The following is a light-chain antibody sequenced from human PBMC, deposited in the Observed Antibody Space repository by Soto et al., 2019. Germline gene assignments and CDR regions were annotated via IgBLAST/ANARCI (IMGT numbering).Light chain of an antibody. V-gene: IGLV1-40*01. CDR3: QSYDSSLSAVV. J-gene: IGLJ2*01. CDR2: GNS. CDR1: SSNIGAGYD. Sequence: QSVLTQPPSVSGAPGQRVTISCTGSSSNIGAGYDVHWYQQLPGTAPKLLIYGNSNRPSVVPDRFSGSKSGTSASLAITGRQAEDEDDDYCQSYDSSLSAVVFGGGTKLTVL.